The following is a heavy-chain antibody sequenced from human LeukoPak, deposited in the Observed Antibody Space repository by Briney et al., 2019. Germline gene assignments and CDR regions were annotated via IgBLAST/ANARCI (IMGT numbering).Heavy chain of an antibody. J-gene: IGHJ6*02. CDR2: ISSNSRTI. CDR1: GFTFSTYS. D-gene: IGHD3-10*01. V-gene: IGHV3-48*01. Sequence: GGSLRLSCAASGFTFSTYSMIWVRQAPGKGLEWISYISSNSRTIYYAGSVKGRLIVSRDNAKNSLDLHMNTLRAEDTAVYYCARGRGNYFYGMDVWGQGTTVTVSS. CDR3: ARGRGNYFYGMDV.